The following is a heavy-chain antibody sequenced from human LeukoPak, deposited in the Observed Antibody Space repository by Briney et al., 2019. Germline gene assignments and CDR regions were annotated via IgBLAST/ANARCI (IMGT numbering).Heavy chain of an antibody. CDR2: ISGSGGST. D-gene: IGHD5-18*01. CDR3: ARVAKVTRGAFDI. J-gene: IGHJ3*02. CDR1: GFTFSSYP. Sequence: QTGGSLRLSCAASGFTFSSYPMSWVRQAPGKGLEWVSAISGSGGSTYYADSVKGRFTISRDNSKNTLYLQMNSLRAEDTAVYYCARVAKVTRGAFDIWGQGTMVTVSS. V-gene: IGHV3-23*01.